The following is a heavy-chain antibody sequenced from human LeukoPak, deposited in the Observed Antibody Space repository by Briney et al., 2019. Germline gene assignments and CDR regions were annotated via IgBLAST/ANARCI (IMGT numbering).Heavy chain of an antibody. J-gene: IGHJ6*02. CDR2: ITSDSSTM. D-gene: IGHD2-15*01. CDR1: GFTFSSYS. V-gene: IGHV3-48*04. Sequence: GGSLRLTCAASGFTFSSYSMNWVRQTPGQGLEWVSYITSDSSTMFYADSVKGRFTISRDNAKNSLYLQMNSLRAEDTAVYYCARVIDTVVVYYGMDVWGQGTTVTVSS. CDR3: ARVIDTVVVYYGMDV.